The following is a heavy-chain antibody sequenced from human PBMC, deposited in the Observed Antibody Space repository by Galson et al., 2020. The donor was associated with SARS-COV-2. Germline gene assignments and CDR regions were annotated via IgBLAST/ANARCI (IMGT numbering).Heavy chain of an antibody. CDR1: GGSIRRSY. J-gene: IGHJ5*01. V-gene: IGHV4-59*01. D-gene: IGHD4-17*01. CDR3: ARGGDYVRNWFDS. Sequence: ASETLSLSCTVSGGSIRRSYWSWIRQPPGKRLEWIAYIYHSGTTSYNPSLKSRVTISVDTSKNQFSLKVTSVTAADTAVYYCARGGDYVRNWFDSWGQGTLVTVSS. CDR2: IYHSGTT.